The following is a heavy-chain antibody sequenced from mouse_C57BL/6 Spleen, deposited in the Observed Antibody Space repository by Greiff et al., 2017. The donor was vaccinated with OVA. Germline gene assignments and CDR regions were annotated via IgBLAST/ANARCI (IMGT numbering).Heavy chain of an antibody. Sequence: EVKLMESGGGLVKPGGSLKLSCAASGFTFSSYAMSWVRQTPEKRLEWVATISDGGRFTYYPDNVKGRFTISRDNAKNNLYLQMSHLKSEDTAMYYCARDWDVYYEAYRGKGTLVTVSA. D-gene: IGHD2-3*01. CDR2: ISDGGRFT. V-gene: IGHV5-4*01. CDR3: ARDWDVYYEAY. J-gene: IGHJ3*01. CDR1: GFTFSSYA.